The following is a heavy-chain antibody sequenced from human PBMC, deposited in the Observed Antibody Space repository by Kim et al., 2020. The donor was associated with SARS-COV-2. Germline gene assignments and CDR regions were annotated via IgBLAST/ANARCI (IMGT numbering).Heavy chain of an antibody. Sequence: KFQGRVTITADKSTSTAYMELSSLGSEDTAVYYCARASFFYDSSGYHFDYWGQGTLVTVSS. V-gene: IGHV1-69*04. CDR3: ARASFFYDSSGYHFDY. J-gene: IGHJ4*02. D-gene: IGHD3-22*01.